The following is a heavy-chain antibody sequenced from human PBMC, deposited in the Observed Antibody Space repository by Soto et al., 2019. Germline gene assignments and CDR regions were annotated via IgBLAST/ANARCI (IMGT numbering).Heavy chain of an antibody. D-gene: IGHD6-13*01. J-gene: IGHJ6*02. CDR1: GFTFSSYA. CDR2: ISYDGSNK. V-gene: IGHV3-30-3*01. Sequence: QPGVSLRLSCAASGFTFSSYAMHWVRQAPGKGLEWVAVISYDGSNKYYADSVKGRFTISRDNSKNTLYLQMNSLRAEDTAVYYCARDPVGHSSSWYENYYYGMDVWGQGTTVTVSS. CDR3: ARDPVGHSSSWYENYYYGMDV.